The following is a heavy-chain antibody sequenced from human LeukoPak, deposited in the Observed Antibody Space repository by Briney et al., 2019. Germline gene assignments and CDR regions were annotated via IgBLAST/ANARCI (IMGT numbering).Heavy chain of an antibody. CDR2: ISGSGGST. CDR1: GFTFSSYA. D-gene: IGHD3-9*01. CDR3: AKGIIYDILTGYFDY. V-gene: IGHV3-23*01. Sequence: GSLRLSCAASGFTFSSYAMSWVRQAPGKGLEWVSAISGSGGSTYYADSVKGRFTISRDNSKNTLYLQMNSLRAEDTAVYYCAKGIIYDILTGYFDYWGQGTLVTVSS. J-gene: IGHJ4*02.